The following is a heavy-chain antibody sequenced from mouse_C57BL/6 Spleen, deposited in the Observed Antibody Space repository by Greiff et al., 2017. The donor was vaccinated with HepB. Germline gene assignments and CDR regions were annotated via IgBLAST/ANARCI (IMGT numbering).Heavy chain of an antibody. J-gene: IGHJ4*01. CDR3: ARCYGSSYAMDY. D-gene: IGHD1-1*01. CDR2: IDPSDSYT. V-gene: IGHV1-50*01. Sequence: QVQLQQPGAELVKPGASVKLSCKASGYTFTSYWMQWVKQRPGQGLEWIGEIDPSDSYTNYNQKFKGKATLTVYTSSSTAYMQLSSLTSEDSAVYYCARCYGSSYAMDYWGQGTSVTVSS. CDR1: GYTFTSYW.